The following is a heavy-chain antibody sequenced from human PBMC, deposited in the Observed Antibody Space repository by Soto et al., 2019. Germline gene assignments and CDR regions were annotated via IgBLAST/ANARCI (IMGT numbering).Heavy chain of an antibody. CDR3: AKCSGPYYYGMDV. CDR2: ISGSGGST. J-gene: IGHJ6*02. Sequence: PGGSLRLSCAASGFTFSIYAMSWVRHAPGKGLEWVSAISGSGGSTYYADSVKGRFTISRDNSKNTLYLQMNSLRAEDTAVYYCAKCSGPYYYGMDVWSQGTTVTVSS. V-gene: IGHV3-23*01. D-gene: IGHD2-15*01. CDR1: GFTFSIYA.